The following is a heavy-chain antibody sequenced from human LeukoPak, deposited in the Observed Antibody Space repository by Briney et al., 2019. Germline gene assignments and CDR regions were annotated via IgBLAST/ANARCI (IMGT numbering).Heavy chain of an antibody. V-gene: IGHV4-39*02. D-gene: IGHD2-2*02. Sequence: KPSETLSLTCTVSGGSISSSSYYWGWIRQPPGEGLEWIGSIYWTTYYNPSLKSRVTISVDTSKYQFSLKLSSVTAADTAVYYCARDAGTCSSTSCYSPLYYHGMDVWGRGTTVTVSS. CDR2: IYWTT. CDR3: ARDAGTCSSTSCYSPLYYHGMDV. CDR1: GGSISSSSYY. J-gene: IGHJ6*02.